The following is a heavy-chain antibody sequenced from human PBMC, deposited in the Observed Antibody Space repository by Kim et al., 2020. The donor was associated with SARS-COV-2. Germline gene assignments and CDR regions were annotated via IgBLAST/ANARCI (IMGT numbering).Heavy chain of an antibody. CDR2: VSGNGGST. CDR1: GFTLSGYA. J-gene: IGHJ6*02. V-gene: IGHV3-64D*09. D-gene: IGHD3-10*01. Sequence: GGSLRLSCSASGFTLSGYAMHWVRQAPGKGLEYVSAVSGNGGSTYYADSVKGRFTISRDNSKNTLYLQMSSLRAEDTAVYYCVNRPIKDGSGSRAYYYGMDVWGQGTTVTVSS. CDR3: VNRPIKDGSGSRAYYYGMDV.